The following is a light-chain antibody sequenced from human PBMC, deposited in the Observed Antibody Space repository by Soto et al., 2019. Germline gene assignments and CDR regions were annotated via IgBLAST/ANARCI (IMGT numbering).Light chain of an antibody. V-gene: IGKV3-20*01. CDR3: QQYGSSPLT. CDR1: QSVSSDY. Sequence: EIVLTQSPGTLSLSPGKRATLSCRASQSVSSDYLAWYQQKPGQAPRLLIYGASSRATGIPDRFSGSGSGTDFTLTITRLEPEDFAVYYCQQYGSSPLTFGGGTKVEIK. J-gene: IGKJ4*01. CDR2: GAS.